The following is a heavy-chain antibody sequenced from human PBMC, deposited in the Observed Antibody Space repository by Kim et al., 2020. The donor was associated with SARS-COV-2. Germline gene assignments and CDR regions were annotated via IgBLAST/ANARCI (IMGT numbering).Heavy chain of an antibody. V-gene: IGHV3-23*01. Sequence: VKGLFTISRDNSKNTLYLHMNSLRAEDTAVYYCAKSPGRLLYVRSVYFDCWGQGTLVTVSS. J-gene: IGHJ4*02. CDR3: AKSPGRLLYVRSVYFDC. D-gene: IGHD2-2*02.